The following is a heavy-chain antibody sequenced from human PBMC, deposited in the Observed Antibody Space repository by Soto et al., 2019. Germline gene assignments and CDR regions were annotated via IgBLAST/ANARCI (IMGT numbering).Heavy chain of an antibody. Sequence: EVQLVESGGGLGKPGGSLKFSWEASGFTFRRYSINRVRQAPGKGLEWVSSISSSSSNIYYADSVKGRFTISRDNAKKSLYLQMNSLRAEDTSVYYCARMSSSSLDYWGQGTMVTVSS. CDR1: GFTFRRYS. J-gene: IGHJ4*02. D-gene: IGHD6-6*01. V-gene: IGHV3-21*01. CDR3: ARMSSSSLDY. CDR2: ISSSSSNI.